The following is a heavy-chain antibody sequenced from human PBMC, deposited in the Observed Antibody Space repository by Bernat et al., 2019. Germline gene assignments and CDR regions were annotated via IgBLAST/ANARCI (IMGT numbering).Heavy chain of an antibody. J-gene: IGHJ4*02. CDR3: ATLSLEWLRFDY. Sequence: QVQLQESGPGLVKPSETLSLTCTVSGGSISSYYWSWIRQPPGKGLEWIGYIYYSGSTNYNPSLKSRVTISVDTSKNQFSLKLSSVTAADTAVYYCATLSLEWLRFDYWGQGTLVTVSS. V-gene: IGHV4-59*01. D-gene: IGHD3-3*01. CDR1: GGSISSYY. CDR2: IYYSGST.